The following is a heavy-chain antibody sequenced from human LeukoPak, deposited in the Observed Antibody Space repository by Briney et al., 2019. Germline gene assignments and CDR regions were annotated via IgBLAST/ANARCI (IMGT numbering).Heavy chain of an antibody. CDR2: INHSGSA. Sequence: SETLSLTCAVYGGSFSGYYWSWIRQSPGKGPEWIGEINHSGSANYNPSLKSRVTISVDTSKNQFSLKLSSVTAADTAVYYCARADIVATIGGYYYYMDVWGKGTTVTVSS. CDR1: GGSFSGYY. V-gene: IGHV4-34*01. CDR3: ARADIVATIGGYYYYMDV. J-gene: IGHJ6*03. D-gene: IGHD5-12*01.